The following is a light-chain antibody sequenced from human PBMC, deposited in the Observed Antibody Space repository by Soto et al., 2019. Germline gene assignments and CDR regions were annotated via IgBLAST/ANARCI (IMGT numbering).Light chain of an antibody. CDR3: QSYDNTLSGPIYV. CDR2: GNT. Sequence: QSVLTQPPSVSGALGQRVTISCTGITSNIGAGYDVHWYQHLPGRAPKLLIYGNTNRPSGIPDRFSGSKSATSASLAITGLQAEDEGVYSCQSYDNTLSGPIYVFGTGTKVTVL. J-gene: IGLJ1*01. V-gene: IGLV1-40*01. CDR1: TSNIGAGYD.